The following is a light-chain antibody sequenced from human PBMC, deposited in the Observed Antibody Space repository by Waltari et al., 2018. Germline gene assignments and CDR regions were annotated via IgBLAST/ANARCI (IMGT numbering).Light chain of an antibody. Sequence: QSALTPPASVSGSPGQSITTSCAGASRDVAGYNYVSWYQQHPGKVPKLLIFDVSNRPSGVSNRFSGSKSGNTASLTISGLQAEDESDYYCCSFTSRSTWVFGGGTKLTVL. V-gene: IGLV2-14*01. CDR1: SRDVAGYNY. J-gene: IGLJ3*02. CDR3: CSFTSRSTWV. CDR2: DVS.